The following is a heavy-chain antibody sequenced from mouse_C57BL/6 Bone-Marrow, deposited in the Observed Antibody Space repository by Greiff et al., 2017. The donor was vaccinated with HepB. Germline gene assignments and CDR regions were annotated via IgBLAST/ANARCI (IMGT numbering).Heavy chain of an antibody. D-gene: IGHD4-1*01. J-gene: IGHJ3*01. V-gene: IGHV5-17*01. CDR3: AREGETGTAWFAY. CDR1: GFTFSDYG. Sequence: EVQGVESGGGLVKPGGSLKLSCAASGFTFSDYGMHWVRQAPEKGLEWVAYISSGSSTIYYADTVKGRFTISRDNAKNTLFLQMTSLRSEDTAMYYCAREGETGTAWFAYWGQGTLVTVSA. CDR2: ISSGSSTI.